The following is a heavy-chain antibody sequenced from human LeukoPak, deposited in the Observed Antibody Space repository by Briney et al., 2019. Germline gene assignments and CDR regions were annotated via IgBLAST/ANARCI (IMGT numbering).Heavy chain of an antibody. V-gene: IGHV4-34*01. Sequence: SSETLSLTCAVYGGSFSGYYWSWIRQPPGKGLEWIGEINHSGSTNYNPSLKSRVTISVDTSKNQFSLKLSSVTAADTAVYYCARVATTPYYYYGMDVWGQGTTVTVSS. CDR2: INHSGST. CDR1: GGSFSGYY. D-gene: IGHD1-26*01. CDR3: ARVATTPYYYYGMDV. J-gene: IGHJ6*02.